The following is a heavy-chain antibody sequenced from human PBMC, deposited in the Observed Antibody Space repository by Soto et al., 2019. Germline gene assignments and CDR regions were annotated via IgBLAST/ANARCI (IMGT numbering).Heavy chain of an antibody. D-gene: IGHD4-17*01. V-gene: IGHV1-3*01. CDR1: GYTFTSYA. Sequence: QVQLVQSGAEVKKPGASVKVSCKASGYTFTSYAMHWVRQAPGQRLEWMGWINAGNGNTKYSQKFQGRVTITRDTSASTAYMELSSLRSEDTAVYYCARDGVPYCDQNWFDPWGQGTLVTVSS. CDR3: ARDGVPYCDQNWFDP. CDR2: INAGNGNT. J-gene: IGHJ5*02.